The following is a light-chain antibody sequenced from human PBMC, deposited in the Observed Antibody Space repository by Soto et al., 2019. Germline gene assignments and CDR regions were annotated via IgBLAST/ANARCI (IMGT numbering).Light chain of an antibody. CDR3: QHYNSYSST. V-gene: IGKV1-5*01. CDR2: DAS. Sequence: IKMTQSTSTLSASVGDRVTITCRASQTISNWLAWYQQKPGKAPKLLIYDASSLESGVPSRFSGSGSGTEFTLTISNLQPDDFAAYYCQHYNSYSSTFGHGTKV. CDR1: QTISNW. J-gene: IGKJ1*01.